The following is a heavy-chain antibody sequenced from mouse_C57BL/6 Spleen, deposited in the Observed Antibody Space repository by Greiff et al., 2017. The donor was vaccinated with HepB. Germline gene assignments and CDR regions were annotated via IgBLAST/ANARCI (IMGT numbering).Heavy chain of an antibody. Sequence: VQLKESVAELVRPGASVKLSCTASGFNIKNTYMHWVKQRPEQGLEWIGRIDPANGNTKYAPKFQGKATITADTSSNTAYLQLSSLTSEDTAIYYCARSVLIWGYAMDYWGQGTSVTVSS. CDR2: IDPANGNT. CDR1: GFNIKNTY. D-gene: IGHD1-1*01. V-gene: IGHV14-3*01. CDR3: ARSVLIWGYAMDY. J-gene: IGHJ4*01.